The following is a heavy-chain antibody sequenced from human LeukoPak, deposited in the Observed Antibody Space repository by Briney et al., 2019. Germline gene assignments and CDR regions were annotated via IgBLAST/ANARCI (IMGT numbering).Heavy chain of an antibody. Sequence: KPSETLSLTCTVSGGSISSSSYYWGWIRQPPGKGLEWIGSIYYSGSTYYNPSLKSRVTISVDTSKNQFSLKLSSVTAADTAVYYCARQLMTTVTTGVVPGMFDPWGQGTLVTVSS. CDR1: GGSISSSSYY. V-gene: IGHV4-39*01. D-gene: IGHD4-17*01. CDR2: IYYSGST. CDR3: ARQLMTTVTTGVVPGMFDP. J-gene: IGHJ5*02.